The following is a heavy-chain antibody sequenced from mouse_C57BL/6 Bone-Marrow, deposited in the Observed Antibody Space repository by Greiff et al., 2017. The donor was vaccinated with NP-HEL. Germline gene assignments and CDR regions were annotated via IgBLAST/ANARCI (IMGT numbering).Heavy chain of an antibody. CDR1: GFTFSDYG. V-gene: IGHV5-15*01. CDR2: ISNLAYSI. Sequence: EVKLVESGGGLVQPGGSLKLSCAASGFTFSDYGMAWVRQAPRKGPEWVAFISNLAYSIYYADTVTGRFPISRENAKNTLDREMSSLRSEDTDMYYCARRGRSTMVTTRADYYAMDYWGQGTSVTVSS. D-gene: IGHD2-2*01. CDR3: ARRGRSTMVTTRADYYAMDY. J-gene: IGHJ4*01.